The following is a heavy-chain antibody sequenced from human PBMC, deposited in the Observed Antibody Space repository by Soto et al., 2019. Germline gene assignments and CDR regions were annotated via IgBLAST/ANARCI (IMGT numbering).Heavy chain of an antibody. D-gene: IGHD3-22*01. CDR1: GGSGSSTNHY. J-gene: IGHJ4*01. CDR3: ARYGYYSDSTGYYSFV. V-gene: IGHV4-39*01. Sequence: PSETLALTCTVSGGSGSSTNHYWGWIRQPPGKCLEWIGDIYYSGMTRYNPSLKSRVTISVDTSMNQFSLKLSSVTAADTAVYFCARYGYYSDSTGYYSFVWRHAILVT. CDR2: IYYSGMT.